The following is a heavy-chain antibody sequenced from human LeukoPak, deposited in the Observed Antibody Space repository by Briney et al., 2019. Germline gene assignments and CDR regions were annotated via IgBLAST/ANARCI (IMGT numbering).Heavy chain of an antibody. J-gene: IGHJ5*02. V-gene: IGHV5-51*01. D-gene: IGHD4-17*01. CDR2: IYPGDSDT. Sequence: GESLKISCKGSGYNFTTYWIGWVRQMPGKGLELMGIIYPGDSDTIYSPSFQGQVTISADKSINTAYLQWSSLKASDTAMYYCGRLSRETTVTTWFDPWGHGTLVTVSS. CDR1: GYNFTTYW. CDR3: GRLSRETTVTTWFDP.